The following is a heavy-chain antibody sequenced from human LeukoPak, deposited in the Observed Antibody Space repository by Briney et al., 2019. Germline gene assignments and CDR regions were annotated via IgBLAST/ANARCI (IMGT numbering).Heavy chain of an antibody. V-gene: IGHV4-38-2*02. D-gene: IGHD4-17*01. CDR1: GASMSNYY. J-gene: IGHJ4*02. CDR2: IYHGGST. CDR3: ARDARDYGDYDASSLSLDY. Sequence: PSETLSLTCNVSGASMSNYYWVWIRQPPGKGLEWIGCIYHGGSTYSNPSLKSRVTISVDTSKNQFSLKLSSVTAADTAVYYCARDARDYGDYDASSLSLDYWGQGTLVPVSS.